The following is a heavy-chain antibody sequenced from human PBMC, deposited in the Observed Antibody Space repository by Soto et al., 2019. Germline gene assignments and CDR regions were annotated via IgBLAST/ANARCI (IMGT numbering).Heavy chain of an antibody. CDR2: ITSDTKTI. J-gene: IGHJ4*02. CDR3: ARSVEGHFDY. Sequence: VQLVESGGDLVQRGGSLRLSCVASGFTFSIFSMNWVRQAPGKGLEWLSYITSDTKTIKYADSVKGRFAISRDNAKKSVYLQMISLRDEGTAVFYCARSVEGHFDYWGQGTVVTVSS. D-gene: IGHD6-19*01. CDR1: GFTFSIFS. V-gene: IGHV3-48*02.